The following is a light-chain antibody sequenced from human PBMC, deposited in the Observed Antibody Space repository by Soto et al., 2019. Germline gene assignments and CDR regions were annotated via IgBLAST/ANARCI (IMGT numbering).Light chain of an antibody. Sequence: EIMLTQSPGTLSLSPGEKATLSCRASQSISNNFAWFQQKPGQVPRLLIYGASNRATGVSARFSGSGSGTDFTLTISRLEPEDFAVYYCQQYGSSGTFGQGTKVDIK. V-gene: IGKV3-20*01. CDR1: QSISNN. J-gene: IGKJ1*01. CDR2: GAS. CDR3: QQYGSSGT.